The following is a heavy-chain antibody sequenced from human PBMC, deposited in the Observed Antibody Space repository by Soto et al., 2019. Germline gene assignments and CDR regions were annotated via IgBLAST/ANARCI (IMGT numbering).Heavy chain of an antibody. J-gene: IGHJ4*02. CDR2: IDPRDSYT. CDR3: ARHSPKGYCSGGSCSDLDY. CDR1: GYSFTSYW. D-gene: IGHD2-15*01. V-gene: IGHV5-10-1*01. Sequence: PGESLKISCKGSGYSFTSYWTSWVRQMPGKGLEWMGRIDPRDSYTNYSPSFQGHVTIAADKSISTAYLQWSSLKASDTAMYYCARHSPKGYCSGGSCSDLDYWGQGTLVTVSS.